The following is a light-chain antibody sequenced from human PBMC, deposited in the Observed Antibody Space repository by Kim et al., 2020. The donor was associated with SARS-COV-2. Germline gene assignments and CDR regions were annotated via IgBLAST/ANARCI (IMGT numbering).Light chain of an antibody. Sequence: ATINCKSSQSVLYSSNNKNYLAWYQQKPGQPPKLLIYWASTRESGVPDRFSGSGSGTEFTLTISSLQAEDVAVYYCQQYYSTPYTFGQGTKVDIK. J-gene: IGKJ2*01. V-gene: IGKV4-1*01. CDR2: WAS. CDR1: QSVLYSSNNKNY. CDR3: QQYYSTPYT.